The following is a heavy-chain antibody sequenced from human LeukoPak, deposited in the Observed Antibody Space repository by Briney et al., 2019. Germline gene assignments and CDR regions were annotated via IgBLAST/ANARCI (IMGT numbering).Heavy chain of an antibody. V-gene: IGHV1-69*13. J-gene: IGHJ5*02. CDR2: IIPIFGTA. Sequence: SVKVSCKASGYTFTSYGISWVRQAPGQGLEWMGGIIPIFGTANYAQKFQGRVTITADESTSTAYMELSSLRSEDTAVYYCARDPNYYDSSGYDWFDPWGQGTLVTVSS. CDR1: GYTFTSYG. CDR3: ARDPNYYDSSGYDWFDP. D-gene: IGHD3-22*01.